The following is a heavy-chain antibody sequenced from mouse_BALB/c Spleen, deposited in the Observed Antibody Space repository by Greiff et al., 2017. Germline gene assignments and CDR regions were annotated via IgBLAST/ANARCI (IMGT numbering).Heavy chain of an antibody. CDR1: GYTFTDYA. CDR3: ARWSYKAMDY. Sequence: VQLQQSGAELVRPGVSVKISCKGSGYTFTDYAMHWVKQSHAKSLEWIGVISTYYGDASYNQKFKGKATMTVDKSSSTAYMELARLTSEDSAIYYCARWSYKAMDYWGQGTSVTVSS. D-gene: IGHD1-1*01. J-gene: IGHJ4*01. CDR2: ISTYYGDA. V-gene: IGHV1S137*01.